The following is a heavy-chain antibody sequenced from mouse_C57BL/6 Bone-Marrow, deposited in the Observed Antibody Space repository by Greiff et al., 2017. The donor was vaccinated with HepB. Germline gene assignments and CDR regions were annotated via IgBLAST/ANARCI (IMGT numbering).Heavy chain of an antibody. V-gene: IGHV1-69*01. CDR2: IDPSDSYT. Sequence: VQLQQPGAELVMPGASVKLSCKASGYTFTSYWMHWVKQRPGQGLEWIGEIDPSDSYTNYNQKFKGKSTLTVDKSSSTAYMQLSSLTSEDSAVYYCAIYYGNPSAGYFDVWGTGTTVTVSS. CDR3: AIYYGNPSAGYFDV. D-gene: IGHD2-1*01. J-gene: IGHJ1*03. CDR1: GYTFTSYW.